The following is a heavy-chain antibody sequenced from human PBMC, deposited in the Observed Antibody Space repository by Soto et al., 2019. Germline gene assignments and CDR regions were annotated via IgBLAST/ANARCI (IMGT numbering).Heavy chain of an antibody. V-gene: IGHV3-7*03. CDR2: IKQDGTEK. J-gene: IGHJ4*02. CDR3: ARTVFPLRGATTFDY. D-gene: IGHD1-26*01. Sequence: GGSLRLSCEASGFGFRNHWMTWVRQAPGRGLEWVANIKQDGTEKYYVDSVKGRFIISRDNARNSLYLQMNSLRAEDTAVYYCARTVFPLRGATTFDYWGQGTLVTAPQ. CDR1: GFGFRNHW.